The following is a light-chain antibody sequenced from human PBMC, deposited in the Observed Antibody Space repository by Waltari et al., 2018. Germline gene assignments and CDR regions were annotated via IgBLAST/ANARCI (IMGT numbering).Light chain of an antibody. CDR1: QAINTY. Sequence: DIRMTQSPSSLSASVGDRVTITCRASQAINTYLNWYQQQPGKAPKLLIYAASRLHRGVPSRFSGSGSGTDFTLTISRLQPEDFATYYCQQSYFTPRGNFGPGTEWIS. CDR3: QQSYFTPRGN. J-gene: IGKJ3*01. V-gene: IGKV1-39*01. CDR2: AAS.